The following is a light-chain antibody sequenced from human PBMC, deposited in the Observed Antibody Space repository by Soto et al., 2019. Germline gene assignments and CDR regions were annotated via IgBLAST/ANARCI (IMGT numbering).Light chain of an antibody. Sequence: QSALTQPASVSGSPGQSITISCTGTNSDVGSHNFVSWYQQYPGKAPKLLIYEASKRPSGLSNRFSGSKSGNTASLTISGLQAEYEADHYCCSLTNGATWVFGGGTKLTVL. CDR3: CSLTNGATWV. CDR1: NSDVGSHNF. J-gene: IGLJ3*02. V-gene: IGLV2-23*01. CDR2: EAS.